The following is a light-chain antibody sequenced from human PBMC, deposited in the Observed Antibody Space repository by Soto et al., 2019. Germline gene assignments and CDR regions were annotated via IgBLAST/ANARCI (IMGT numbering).Light chain of an antibody. Sequence: DIQMTQSPSTLSGSVGDRVTITCRASQTISSWLAWYQQKPGKAPKLLIYKASTLKSGVPSRFSGSGSGTEFTLTISSLQPADFATYYCQHYKMYSPWTFGQGTKVDIK. CDR2: KAS. CDR1: QTISSW. J-gene: IGKJ1*01. CDR3: QHYKMYSPWT. V-gene: IGKV1-5*03.